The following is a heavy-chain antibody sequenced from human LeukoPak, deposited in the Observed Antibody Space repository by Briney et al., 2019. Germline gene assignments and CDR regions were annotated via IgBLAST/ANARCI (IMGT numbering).Heavy chain of an antibody. CDR3: ARDGTAAGLYFDL. Sequence: PGGSLRLSCEVSGFTFTDYWMNLVRQAPGKGPEWVASIRQDGSEKTYVDSVKGRFTISRDNTKNSLSSQLNGLRAEDTAVYYCARDGTAAGLYFDLWGQGTLVTVSS. CDR2: IRQDGSEK. D-gene: IGHD6-13*01. CDR1: GFTFTDYW. J-gene: IGHJ4*01. V-gene: IGHV3-7*01.